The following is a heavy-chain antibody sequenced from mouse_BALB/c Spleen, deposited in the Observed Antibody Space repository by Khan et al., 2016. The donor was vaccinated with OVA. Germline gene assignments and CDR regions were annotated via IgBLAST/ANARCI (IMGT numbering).Heavy chain of an antibody. CDR1: GFSLTNYG. Sequence: QVQLQQSGPGLVAPSQSLSITCTISGFSLTNYGVHWVRQPPGKGLEWLVVIWSDGSTTYYSDLKSRLSISKANTKSRAFLNMNIRQIEDTAMYDCARQPYYHYYIMDYWGQGISVTVSS. CDR2: IWSDGST. V-gene: IGHV2-6-1*01. D-gene: IGHD2-10*01. J-gene: IGHJ4*01. CDR3: ARQPYYHYYIMDY.